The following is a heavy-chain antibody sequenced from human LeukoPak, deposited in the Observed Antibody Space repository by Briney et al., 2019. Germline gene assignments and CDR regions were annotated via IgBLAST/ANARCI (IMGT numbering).Heavy chain of an antibody. D-gene: IGHD1-14*01. V-gene: IGHV3-23*01. CDR2: ISKSSTAT. CDR1: GFTFSSYA. CDR3: AKESPYTSPRNYYFDY. Sequence: PGGSLRLSCAASGFTFSSYAMHWVRQAPGKGLEWVSAISKSSTATYYGDSVKGRSSISRDDSKNTVYLQINSLRADDTAIYYRAKESPYTSPRNYYFDYWGQGTLVTVSS. J-gene: IGHJ4*02.